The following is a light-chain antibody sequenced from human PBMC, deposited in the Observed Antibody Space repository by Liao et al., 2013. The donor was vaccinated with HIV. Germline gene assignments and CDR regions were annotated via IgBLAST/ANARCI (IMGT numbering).Light chain of an antibody. CDR2: YDS. CDR3: QVWDSSSDHPE. J-gene: IGLJ2*01. V-gene: IGLV3-21*01. CDR1: NSGSKS. Sequence: SYELTQPPSVSVAPGKTARITCGGNNSGSKSVHWYQQKPGQAPVLVIYYDSDRPSGIPERFSGSNSGNTATLTISRVEAGDEADYYCQVWDSSSDHPEFGGGTKLTVL.